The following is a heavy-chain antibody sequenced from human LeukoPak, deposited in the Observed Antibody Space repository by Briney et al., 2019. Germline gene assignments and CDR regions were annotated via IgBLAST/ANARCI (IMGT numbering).Heavy chain of an antibody. Sequence: GASVKVSCKASGYTFSGYYMHWVRQAPGQGLEWMGWINPNSGGTNYAQKFQGRVTMTRDTSISTAYMELRSLRSDDTAVYYCARELENYMDVWGKGTTVTVSS. J-gene: IGHJ6*03. V-gene: IGHV1-2*02. CDR1: GYTFSGYY. CDR3: ARELENYMDV. CDR2: INPNSGGT. D-gene: IGHD5-24*01.